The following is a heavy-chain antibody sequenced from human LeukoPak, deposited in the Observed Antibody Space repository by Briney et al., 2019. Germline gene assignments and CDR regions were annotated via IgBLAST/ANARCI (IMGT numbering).Heavy chain of an antibody. CDR1: GFTFSTYS. Sequence: GGSLRLSCAASGFTFSTYSMTWVRQGPGKGLEWVSSIYPSGDSTFYADSVKGRFTGSRDNSKNTLYLQMNSLRAEDTAVYYCAKGYNWHDRWGQGTLVTVSS. CDR2: IYPSGDST. CDR3: AKGYNWHDR. V-gene: IGHV3-23*01. J-gene: IGHJ5*02.